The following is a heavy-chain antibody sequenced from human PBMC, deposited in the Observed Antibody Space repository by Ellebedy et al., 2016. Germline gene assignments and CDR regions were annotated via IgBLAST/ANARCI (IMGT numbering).Heavy chain of an antibody. Sequence: SETLSLXXTVSGGSISSYYWSWIRQPPGKGLEWIGYIYYSGSTNYNPSLKSRVTISVDTSKNQFSLKLSSVTAADTAVYYCARRRGYSYDYWGQGTLVTVSS. CDR3: ARRRGYSYDY. J-gene: IGHJ4*02. CDR1: GGSISSYY. CDR2: IYYSGST. D-gene: IGHD5-18*01. V-gene: IGHV4-59*01.